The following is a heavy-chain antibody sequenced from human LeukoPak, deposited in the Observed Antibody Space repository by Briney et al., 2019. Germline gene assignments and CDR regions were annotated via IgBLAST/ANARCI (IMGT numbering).Heavy chain of an antibody. CDR3: ASPGRYCSSTSCYHY. CDR2: IIPIFGTA. D-gene: IGHD2-2*01. Sequence: SVKVSCKASGGTFSSYAISWVRQAPGQGLEWMGGIIPIFGTANYAQKFQGRVTITADESTSTAYMELSSLRSEDTAVYYCASPGRYCSSTSCYHYWGQGTLVTVSS. CDR1: GGTFSSYA. V-gene: IGHV1-69*13. J-gene: IGHJ4*02.